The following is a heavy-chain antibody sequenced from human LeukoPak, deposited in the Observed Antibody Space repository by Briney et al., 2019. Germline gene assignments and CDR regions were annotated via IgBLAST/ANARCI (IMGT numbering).Heavy chain of an antibody. V-gene: IGHV4-39*01. CDR3: ARHGSSGYYYPTFDY. Sequence: SETLSLTCTVPGGSISSSSYYWGWIRQPPGKGLEWIGSIYYSGSTYYNPSLKSRVTISVDTSKNQFSLKLSSVTAADTAVYYCARHGSSGYYYPTFDYWGQGTLVTVSS. CDR2: IYYSGST. J-gene: IGHJ4*02. D-gene: IGHD3-22*01. CDR1: GGSISSSSYY.